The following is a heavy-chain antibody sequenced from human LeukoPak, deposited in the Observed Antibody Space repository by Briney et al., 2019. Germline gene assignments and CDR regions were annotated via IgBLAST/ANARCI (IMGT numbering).Heavy chain of an antibody. CDR1: GFTFSSYS. Sequence: GGSLRLSCAASGFTFSSYSMNWVRQAPGKGLEWVSSISSSSSYIYYADSVKGRFTIPRDNAKNSLYLQMNSLRAEDTAVYYCSGIAAAGTFAGYWGQGTLVTVSS. J-gene: IGHJ4*02. D-gene: IGHD6-13*01. V-gene: IGHV3-21*01. CDR3: SGIAAAGTFAGY. CDR2: ISSSSSYI.